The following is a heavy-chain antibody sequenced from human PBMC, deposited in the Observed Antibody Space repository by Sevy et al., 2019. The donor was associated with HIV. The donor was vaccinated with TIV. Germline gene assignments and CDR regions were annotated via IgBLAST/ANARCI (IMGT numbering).Heavy chain of an antibody. CDR3: AKDHWGTTLRSSLDY. CDR1: GFTFSSSA. V-gene: IGHV3-23*01. J-gene: IGHJ4*02. D-gene: IGHD3-16*01. CDR2: ISGGGGSA. Sequence: GGSLRLSCAVSGFTFSSSAMGWVRQAPGKGLEWVSTISGGGGSAYYADSVKGRFTISRDHSKNTLYLQMNSLRAEDTAVYYCAKDHWGTTLRSSLDYWGQGTLVTVS.